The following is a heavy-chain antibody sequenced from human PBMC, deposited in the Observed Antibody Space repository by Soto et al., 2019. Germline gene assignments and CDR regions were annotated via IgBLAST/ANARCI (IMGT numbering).Heavy chain of an antibody. D-gene: IGHD3-3*01. Sequence: ASVKVSCKASGYTFTSYGISWVRKAPGQGLEWMGWISAYNGNTNYAQKFQGRVTMTTDTSTSTAYMELRSLRSDDTAVYYCARTLNELLLGLDWGHGTLVTVSS. V-gene: IGHV1-18*01. CDR3: ARTLNELLLGLD. CDR2: ISAYNGNT. CDR1: GYTFTSYG. J-gene: IGHJ4*01.